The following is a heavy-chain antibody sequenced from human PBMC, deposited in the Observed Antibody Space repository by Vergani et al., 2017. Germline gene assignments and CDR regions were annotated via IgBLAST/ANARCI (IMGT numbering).Heavy chain of an antibody. CDR3: GGVSDNYN. CDR1: GFNFSSHA. CDR2: IKNTGGST. J-gene: IGHJ4*02. D-gene: IGHD3-10*01. V-gene: IGHV3-23*01. Sequence: EVPSLQSEGAVVQPGGSLRLFRVASGFNFSSHARRWVRQGHGQGMEWVSSIKNTGGSTHYADSVKGRFTISRDNSKNTLYLQMNSLRVDDTAGYYFGGVSDNYNGGRETLVTFSS.